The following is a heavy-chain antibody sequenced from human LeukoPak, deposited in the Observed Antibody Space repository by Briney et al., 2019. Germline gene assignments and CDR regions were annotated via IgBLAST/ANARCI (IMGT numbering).Heavy chain of an antibody. CDR2: IYYSGST. D-gene: IGHD6-19*01. CDR3: ARVYSSGWFDY. V-gene: IGHV4-59*05. CDR1: GGSISSYY. J-gene: IGHJ4*02. Sequence: SETLSLTCTVSGGSISSYYWSWIRQPPGKGLEWIGSIYYSGSTYYNSSLKSRVTISVDTSKNQFSLKLSSVTAADTAVYYCARVYSSGWFDYWGQGTLVTVPS.